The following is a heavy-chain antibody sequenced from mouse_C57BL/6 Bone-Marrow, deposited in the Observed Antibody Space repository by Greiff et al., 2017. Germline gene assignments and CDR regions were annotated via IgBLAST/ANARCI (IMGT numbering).Heavy chain of an antibody. CDR2: INPNNGGT. J-gene: IGHJ3*01. CDR1: GYTFTDYN. CDR3: ARFDYDGAWFAY. Sequence: VQLKESGPELVKPGASVKIPCKASGYTFTDYNMDWVKQSHGKSLEWIGDINPNNGGTIYNQKFKGKATLTVDKSSSTAYMELRSLTSEDTAVYYCARFDYDGAWFAYWGQGTLVTVSA. D-gene: IGHD2-4*01. V-gene: IGHV1-18*01.